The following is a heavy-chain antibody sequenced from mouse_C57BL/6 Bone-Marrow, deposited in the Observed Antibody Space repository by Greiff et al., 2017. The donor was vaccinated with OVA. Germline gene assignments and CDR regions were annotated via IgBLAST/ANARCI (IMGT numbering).Heavy chain of an antibody. D-gene: IGHD1-1*01. CDR1: GFTFSSYA. V-gene: IGHV5-4*03. J-gene: IGHJ2*01. CDR2: ISDGGSYT. Sequence: EVKVVESGGGLVKPGGSLKLSCAASGFTFSSYAMSWVRQTPEKSLEWVATISDGGSYTYYPDNVKGRFTISRDNAKNNLYLQMSHLKSEDTAMYYCARPHGLRYYFDYWGQGTTLTVSS. CDR3: ARPHGLRYYFDY.